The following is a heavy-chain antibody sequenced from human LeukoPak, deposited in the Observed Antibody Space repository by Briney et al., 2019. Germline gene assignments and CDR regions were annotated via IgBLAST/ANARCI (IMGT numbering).Heavy chain of an antibody. CDR1: GFTFSNYV. Sequence: GGSLRLSCAASGFTFSNYVMHWVRQAPGKGLEWVAVISYDGSNKYYADSVKGRFTISRDNSKNTLYLQMNSLRAEETAVYYCARGAGYCSSTSCYDYYMDVWGKGTTVTVSS. V-gene: IGHV3-30-3*01. CDR2: ISYDGSNK. CDR3: ARGAGYCSSTSCYDYYMDV. D-gene: IGHD2-2*01. J-gene: IGHJ6*03.